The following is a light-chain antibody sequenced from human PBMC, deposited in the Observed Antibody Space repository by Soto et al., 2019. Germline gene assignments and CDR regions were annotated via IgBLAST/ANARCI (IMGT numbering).Light chain of an antibody. CDR3: QQYHNWPPQYT. CDR1: QTVSIN. Sequence: EIVMTQSLATLSLSPGERATLSCRASQTVSINLAWYQQKPGQAPRPLIHGASTRATGVPARFSGSGSGTEFTLTISSLQSEDFAVYYCQQYHNWPPQYTFGQGTKLQI. J-gene: IGKJ2*01. CDR2: GAS. V-gene: IGKV3-15*01.